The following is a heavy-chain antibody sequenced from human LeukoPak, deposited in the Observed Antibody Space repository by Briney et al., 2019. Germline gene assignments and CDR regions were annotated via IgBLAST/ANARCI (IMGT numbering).Heavy chain of an antibody. Sequence: SETLSLTCTVSGGSISSYYWSWTRQPPGKGLEWIGYIYYSGSTNYNPSLKSRVTISVDTSKNQFSLKLSSVTAADTAVYYCARDRNSGYDLYYYYGMDAWGQGTTVTVSS. D-gene: IGHD5-12*01. CDR2: IYYSGST. CDR3: ARDRNSGYDLYYYYGMDA. CDR1: GGSISSYY. V-gene: IGHV4-59*01. J-gene: IGHJ6*02.